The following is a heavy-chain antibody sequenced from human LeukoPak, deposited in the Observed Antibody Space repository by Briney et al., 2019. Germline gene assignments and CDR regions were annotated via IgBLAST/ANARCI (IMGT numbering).Heavy chain of an antibody. D-gene: IGHD1-1*01. CDR3: ATAMEATATGTTGDYYYYNGMDV. V-gene: IGHV1-24*01. Sequence: SVKVSCKVSGYTLTELPMHWVRQAPGKGLEWMGYFDHENGETVYAQNVQGRFTLTEDTSTDTAYMELRTLRSEDTAVYYCATAMEATATGTTGDYYYYNGMDVWGQGTTVTVSS. CDR1: GYTLTELP. J-gene: IGHJ6*02. CDR2: FDHENGET.